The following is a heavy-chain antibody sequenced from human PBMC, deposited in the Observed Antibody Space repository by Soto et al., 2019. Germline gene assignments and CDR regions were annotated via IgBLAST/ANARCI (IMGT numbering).Heavy chain of an antibody. Sequence: PSDTLSLTCTVSGRSISSGGYYWGWIRQPPGKGLEWIGSIYYSGSTYYNPSLKSRVTISVDTSKNQFSLKLSSVTAADTAVYYCARVYYDILTGEGYYYGMDVWGQGTTVTVSS. CDR3: ARVYYDILTGEGYYYGMDV. J-gene: IGHJ6*02. D-gene: IGHD3-9*01. CDR1: GRSISSGGYY. CDR2: IYYSGST. V-gene: IGHV4-39*01.